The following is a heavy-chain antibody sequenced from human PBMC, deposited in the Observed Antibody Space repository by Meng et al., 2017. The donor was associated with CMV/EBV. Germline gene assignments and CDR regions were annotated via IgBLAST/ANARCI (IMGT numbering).Heavy chain of an antibody. J-gene: IGHJ4*02. D-gene: IGHD2-8*02. CDR3: AAGAGGVFSCYFDY. CDR2: IIPILGIT. Sequence: SVKVSCKASGCTLSSYTISWVRQAPGQGLEWMGRIIPILGITNYAQKFQGRVTITADKSTSTAYMELRSLRSEDTAVYYCAAGAGGVFSCYFDYWGQGTLVTVSS. V-gene: IGHV1-69*02. CDR1: GCTLSSYT.